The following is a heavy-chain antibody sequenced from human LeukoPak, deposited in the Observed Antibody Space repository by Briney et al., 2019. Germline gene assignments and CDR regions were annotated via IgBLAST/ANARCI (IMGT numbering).Heavy chain of an antibody. D-gene: IGHD3-10*01. Sequence: SETLSLTCTVSGGSISSYYWSWIRQPRGKGLEWIGYIYYSGSTNYNPSLKSRVTISVDTSKNQFSLKLSSVTAADTAVYYCARDLSITMIRGVTFDYWGQGALVTVSS. V-gene: IGHV4-59*08. CDR3: ARDLSITMIRGVTFDY. CDR1: GGSISSYY. CDR2: IYYSGST. J-gene: IGHJ4*02.